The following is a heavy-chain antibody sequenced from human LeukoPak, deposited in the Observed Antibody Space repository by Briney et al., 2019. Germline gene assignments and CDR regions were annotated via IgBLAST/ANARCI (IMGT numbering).Heavy chain of an antibody. CDR3: ARALKYCSGGSCYLFDY. D-gene: IGHD2-15*01. CDR2: IYYSGST. CDR1: GGSISSGGYY. V-gene: IGHV4-31*03. J-gene: IGHJ4*02. Sequence: PSETLSLTCTVSGGSISSGGYYWSGIRQHPGKGREGFGYIYYSGSTYYNPSLKSRVTISVDTSKNQFSLKLSSVTAADTAVYYCARALKYCSGGSCYLFDYWGQGTLVTVSS.